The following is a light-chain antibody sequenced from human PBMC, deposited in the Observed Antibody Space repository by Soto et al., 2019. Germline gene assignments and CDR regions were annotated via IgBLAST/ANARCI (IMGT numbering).Light chain of an antibody. CDR2: AAS. V-gene: IGKV1-9*01. CDR1: QGISSD. Sequence: DIPLTQSPSFLSASVGDRVTITCRASQGISSDLAWYQQKPGKAPKLLIYAASTLQSGVPSRFRGSGSGTEFTLTISSLQPEDFATYYCQQLITFGQGTKVEIK. CDR3: QQLIT. J-gene: IGKJ1*01.